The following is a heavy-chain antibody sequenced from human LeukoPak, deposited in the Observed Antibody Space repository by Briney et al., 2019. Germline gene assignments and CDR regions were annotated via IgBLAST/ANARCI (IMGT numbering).Heavy chain of an antibody. V-gene: IGHV3-21*01. CDR3: ATQLWSHYFDY. J-gene: IGHJ4*02. CDR2: ISSSSNYI. D-gene: IGHD5-18*01. Sequence: PGGSLRLSCAASGFTFSSYSMNWVRQAPGKGLEWVSSISSSSNYIYYADSVKGRFTISRDNAKNSLYLQMNSLRAEDTAVYYCATQLWSHYFDYWGQGTLVTVSS. CDR1: GFTFSSYS.